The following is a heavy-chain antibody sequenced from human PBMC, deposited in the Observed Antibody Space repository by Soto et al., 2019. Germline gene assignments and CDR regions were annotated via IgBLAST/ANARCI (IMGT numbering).Heavy chain of an antibody. Sequence: PSGTPSLTFTFSGCSISSYYWSWIPQPPGEGLEWNGYIYYSGSTNYNPSLKSRVTISVDTSKNQFSLKLSSVTAADTAVYYCARGNLGDCSSTSCYYYYYGMDVWGQGTTVTVSS. CDR2: IYYSGST. J-gene: IGHJ6*02. D-gene: IGHD2-2*01. CDR3: ARGNLGDCSSTSCYYYYYGMDV. CDR1: GCSISSYY. V-gene: IGHV4-59*01.